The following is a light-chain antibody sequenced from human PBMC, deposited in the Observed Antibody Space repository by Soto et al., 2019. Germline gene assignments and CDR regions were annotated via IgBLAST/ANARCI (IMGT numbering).Light chain of an antibody. V-gene: IGKV3-15*01. CDR1: ESVSSN. J-gene: IGKJ1*01. CDR3: QQYNNWPRT. CDR2: GAS. Sequence: EIVMTQSPATLSVSPGERATLSCRARESVSSNLAWYQQKPGQAPRLLIYGASTRATGVPARFSGSGSGTEFTLTISSLQSEDFAVYYCQQYNNWPRTFGQGTKV.